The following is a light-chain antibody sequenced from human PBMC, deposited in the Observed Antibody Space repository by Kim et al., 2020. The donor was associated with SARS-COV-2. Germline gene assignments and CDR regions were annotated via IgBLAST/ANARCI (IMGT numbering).Light chain of an antibody. CDR2: DVS. CDR1: SSDIGRYNY. J-gene: IGLJ2*01. Sequence: QSVLTQPPSASGSPGQSVTISCTGTSSDIGRYNYVSWYQSHPGRAPKLMIYDVSRRPSGVPDRFSASKSGTTASLTISGLQAEDEDDYYCCSYTDSDTLVFGGGTQLTVL. CDR3: CSYTDSDTLV. V-gene: IGLV2-8*01.